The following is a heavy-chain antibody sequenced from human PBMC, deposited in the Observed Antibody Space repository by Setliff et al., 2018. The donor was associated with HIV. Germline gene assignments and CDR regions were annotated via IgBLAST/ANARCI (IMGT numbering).Heavy chain of an antibody. CDR1: GDSVGSASYY. J-gene: IGHJ6*03. CDR2: IYYSGTT. D-gene: IGHD6-6*01. CDR3: ASEAWTSYRSSSGYYYYYMDV. Sequence: KTSETLSLTCTVSGDSVGSASYYWSWIRQPPGKGLERIGYIYYSGTTKYNPSLKSRVTISVDTSKNQFSLKLSSVTAADTAVYYCASEAWTSYRSSSGYYYYYMDVWGKGTTVTVSS. V-gene: IGHV4-61*01.